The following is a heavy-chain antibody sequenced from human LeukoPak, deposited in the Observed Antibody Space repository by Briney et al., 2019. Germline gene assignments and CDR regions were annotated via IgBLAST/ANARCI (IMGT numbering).Heavy chain of an antibody. CDR1: GFTLSSYW. J-gene: IGHJ4*02. CDR3: ARRIQGMAPYYFDY. D-gene: IGHD5-24*01. V-gene: IGHV3-74*01. CDR2: INSDGGST. Sequence: QPGGSLRLSCTASGFTLSSYWMHWVRQAPGKGLVWVSRINSDGGSTSYADSVKGRFTISRDNAKNTLYLQMNSLRAEDTAVYYCARRIQGMAPYYFDYWGQGTLVTVSS.